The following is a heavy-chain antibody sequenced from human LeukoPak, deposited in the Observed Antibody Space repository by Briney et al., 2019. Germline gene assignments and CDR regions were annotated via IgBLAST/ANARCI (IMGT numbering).Heavy chain of an antibody. CDR1: GYTFTSYY. CDR3: ARDIVVVPAAYSLGMDV. D-gene: IGHD2-2*01. J-gene: IGHJ6*04. CDR2: INPSGGST. Sequence: ASVKVSCKASGYTFTSYYMHWVRQAPGQGLEWVGIINPSGGSTSYAQKFQGRVTMTRDTSTSTVYTELSSLRSEDTAVYYCARDIVVVPAAYSLGMDVWGKGTTVTVSS. V-gene: IGHV1-46*01.